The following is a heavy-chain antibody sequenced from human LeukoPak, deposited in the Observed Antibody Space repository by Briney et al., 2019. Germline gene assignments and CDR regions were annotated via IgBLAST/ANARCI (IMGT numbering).Heavy chain of an antibody. J-gene: IGHJ5*02. CDR1: GFTFSSYA. V-gene: IGHV3-23*01. CDR3: AKGPTKGYCSSTSCYIVDWFDP. Sequence: GGSLRLSCAASGFTFSSYAMSWARQAPGKGLEWVSALSGSGGSTYYADSVKGRFTISRDNSKNTLYLQMNSLRAEDTAVYYCAKGPTKGYCSSTSCYIVDWFDPWGQGTLVTVSS. D-gene: IGHD2-2*02. CDR2: LSGSGGST.